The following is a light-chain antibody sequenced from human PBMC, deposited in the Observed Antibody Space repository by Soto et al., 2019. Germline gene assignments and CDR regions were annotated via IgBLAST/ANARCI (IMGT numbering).Light chain of an antibody. CDR1: DSNIGSNS. V-gene: IGLV1-47*01. CDR2: TNN. J-gene: IGLJ2*01. Sequence: QSVLTQPPSLSVTPGQRVSISCSGSDSNIGSNSVYWYRQRPGTAPNLVIHTNNQRPSGVPDRFSGSKSGTSASLVISGLRSEDDADYYCAAWDDSLGGLVVFGGGTKLTVL. CDR3: AAWDDSLGGLVV.